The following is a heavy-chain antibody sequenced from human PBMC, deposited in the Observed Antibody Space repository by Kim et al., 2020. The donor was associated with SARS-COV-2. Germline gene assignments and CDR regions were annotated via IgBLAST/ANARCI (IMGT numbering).Heavy chain of an antibody. Sequence: ASVKVSCKVSGYTLTELSMHWVRQAPGKGLEWMGGFDPEDVETIYSQKFQGRVTMTEDTSTDTAYMELSSLRSEDTAVYYCATGVALGVPCWFDPWGQGTLVTVSS. J-gene: IGHJ5*02. CDR1: GYTLTELS. CDR3: ATGVALGVPCWFDP. CDR2: FDPEDVET. V-gene: IGHV1-24*01. D-gene: IGHD3-16*01.